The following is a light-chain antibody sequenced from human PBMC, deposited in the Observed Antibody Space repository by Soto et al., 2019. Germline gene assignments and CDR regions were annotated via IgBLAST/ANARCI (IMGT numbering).Light chain of an antibody. CDR1: QSVSYN. V-gene: IGKV3-15*01. CDR3: QKCTNWPRT. J-gene: IGKJ1*01. CDR2: GXS. Sequence: DIVMTQSPATLSVSPGERVTLSCRASQSVSYNLAWYQQKPGQAPRLLIYGXSTRATGIPARFSGSGSGTEFTRTISSLQSEDFALYYCQKCTNWPRTFGQGTTGDIK.